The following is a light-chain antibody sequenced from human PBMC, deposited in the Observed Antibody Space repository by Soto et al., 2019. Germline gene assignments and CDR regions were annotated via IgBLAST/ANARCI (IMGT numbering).Light chain of an antibody. V-gene: IGLV1-40*01. CDR3: QSQDSSLSGSV. J-gene: IGLJ2*01. CDR1: RSNIGRNS. CDR2: DNN. Sequence: QSVLTQAPSASGAPGQRVTISCPGGRSNIGRNSANWYQQLPGTAPKLLIYDNNIRPSGVPDRFSGSKSGTSASLAITGLQAEDEADYYCQSQDSSLSGSVFGGGTKVTVL.